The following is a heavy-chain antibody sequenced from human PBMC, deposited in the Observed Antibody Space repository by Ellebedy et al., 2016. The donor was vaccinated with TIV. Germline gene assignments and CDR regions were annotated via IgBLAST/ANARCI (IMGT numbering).Heavy chain of an antibody. Sequence: GGSLRLXCAASGFTFSSYAMSWVRQAPGKGLEWVSGISGSGDSTYYADSVKGRFTISRDNSKNTLYLQMNSLRAEDTAVYYCAKGRGGATRYYFDYWGQGTLVTVSS. V-gene: IGHV3-23*01. CDR1: GFTFSSYA. CDR2: ISGSGDST. D-gene: IGHD1-26*01. J-gene: IGHJ4*02. CDR3: AKGRGGATRYYFDY.